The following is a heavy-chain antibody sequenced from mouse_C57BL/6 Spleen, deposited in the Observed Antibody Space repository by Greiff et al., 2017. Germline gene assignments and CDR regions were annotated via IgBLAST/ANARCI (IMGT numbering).Heavy chain of an antibody. CDR2: ISDGGSYT. V-gene: IGHV5-4*03. D-gene: IGHD1-1*01. Sequence: EVMLVESGGGLVKPGGSLKLSCAASGFTFSSYAMYWVRQTPEKRLEWVATISDGGSYTYYPDNVKGRFTISRDNAKNNLYLQMSHLKSEDTAMYYSAREYYGRCEFAYWGQGTLVTVSA. J-gene: IGHJ3*01. CDR1: GFTFSSYA. CDR3: AREYYGRCEFAY.